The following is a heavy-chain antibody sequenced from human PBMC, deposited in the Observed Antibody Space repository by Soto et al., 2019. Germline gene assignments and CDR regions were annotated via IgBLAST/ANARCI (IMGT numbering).Heavy chain of an antibody. CDR3: AKDPPKLYCSSTSCQVPTTYYYYYGMDV. J-gene: IGHJ6*02. CDR2: ISGSGGST. D-gene: IGHD2-2*01. CDR1: GFTFSSYA. Sequence: EVQLLESGGGLVQPGGSLRLSCAASGFTFSSYAMSWVRQAPGKGLEWVSAISGSGGSTYYADSVKGRFTISRDNSKNTLYLQMNSLRAEDTAVYYCAKDPPKLYCSSTSCQVPTTYYYYYGMDVWGQGTTVTVSS. V-gene: IGHV3-23*01.